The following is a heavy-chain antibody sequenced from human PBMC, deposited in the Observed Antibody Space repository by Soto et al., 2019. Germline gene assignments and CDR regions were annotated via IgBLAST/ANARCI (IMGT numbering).Heavy chain of an antibody. Sequence: ASVKVSCKASGYSFSSYTINWLRQAPGQGLEWLGWIRAYNGNTKYVEKLQGRVTMTTDTSTSTAYMELRNLRSDDTAVYYCARESKKWPDFWGPGTLVTVSS. D-gene: IGHD5-12*01. CDR1: GYSFSSYT. J-gene: IGHJ4*02. V-gene: IGHV1-18*04. CDR2: IRAYNGNT. CDR3: ARESKKWPDF.